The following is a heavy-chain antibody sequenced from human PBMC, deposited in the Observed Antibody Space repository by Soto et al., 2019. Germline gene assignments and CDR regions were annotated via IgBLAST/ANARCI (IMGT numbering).Heavy chain of an antibody. CDR3: ARDRRNSYGYFSAFDI. D-gene: IGHD5-18*01. V-gene: IGHV4-31*03. J-gene: IGHJ3*02. CDR2: IYYSGST. CDR1: GGSISSGGYY. Sequence: QVQLQESGPGLVKPSQTLSLTCTVSGGSISSGGYYWSWIRQHPGKGLEWIGYIYYSGSTYYNPSLKSRVTISVDTSKNQFSLKLSSVTAADTAVYYCARDRRNSYGYFSAFDIWGQGTMVTVSS.